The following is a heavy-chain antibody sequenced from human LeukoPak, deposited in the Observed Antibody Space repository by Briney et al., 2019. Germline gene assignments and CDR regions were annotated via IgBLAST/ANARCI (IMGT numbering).Heavy chain of an antibody. CDR3: AKSPAAMADLDY. Sequence: PGGSLRLSCAASGFTFSSYGMSWVRQAPGKGLEWVSAISGSGGSTYYADSVKGRFTISRDNPKNTLYLQMNSLRAEDTAVYYCAKSPAAMADLDYWGQGTLVTVSS. CDR2: ISGSGGST. D-gene: IGHD2-2*01. CDR1: GFTFSSYG. V-gene: IGHV3-23*01. J-gene: IGHJ4*02.